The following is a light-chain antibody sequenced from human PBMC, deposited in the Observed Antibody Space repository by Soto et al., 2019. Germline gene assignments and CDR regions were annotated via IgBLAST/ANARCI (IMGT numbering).Light chain of an antibody. CDR3: CSLTTSHTYV. J-gene: IGLJ1*01. Sequence: QSALTQPASVSGSPGQSITISCTGTSSDIGHYDYVSWYQQHPGKAPKLMIFHVTYRPSGVSNRYAGSKSGNSASLTISGLQADDEADYYCCSLTTSHTYVFGSGTKLSVL. CDR1: SSDIGHYDY. V-gene: IGLV2-14*03. CDR2: HVT.